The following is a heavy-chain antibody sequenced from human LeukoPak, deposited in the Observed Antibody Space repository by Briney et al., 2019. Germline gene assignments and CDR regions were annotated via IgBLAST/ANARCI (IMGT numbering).Heavy chain of an antibody. CDR1: GYTFTSYY. CDR2: INPSGGST. CDR3: ARDNSVGETAWWFDP. D-gene: IGHD1-26*01. V-gene: IGHV1-46*01. J-gene: IGHJ5*02. Sequence: ASVKVSCKASGYTFTSYYIHWVRQAPGQGLEWMGLINPSGGSTNYAQKFQGRVTMTRDTSTSTVYMELTSLTSDDTAVYYCARDNSVGETAWWFDPWGQGTLVTASS.